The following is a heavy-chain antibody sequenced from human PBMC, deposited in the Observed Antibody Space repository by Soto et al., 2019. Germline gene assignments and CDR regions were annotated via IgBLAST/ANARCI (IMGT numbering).Heavy chain of an antibody. CDR3: ARQPASYDFWSGYAYTGKLYYFDY. Sequence: PSETLSLTCTVSGGSISSSSYYWGWIRQPPGKGLEWIGSIYYSGSTYYNPSLKSRVTISVDTSKNQFSLKLSSVTAADTAVYYCARQPASYDFWSGYAYTGKLYYFDYWGQGTLVTVSS. J-gene: IGHJ4*02. V-gene: IGHV4-39*01. CDR1: GGSISSSSYY. D-gene: IGHD3-3*01. CDR2: IYYSGST.